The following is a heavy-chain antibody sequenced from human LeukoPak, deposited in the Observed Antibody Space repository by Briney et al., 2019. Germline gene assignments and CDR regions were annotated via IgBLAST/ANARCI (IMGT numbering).Heavy chain of an antibody. J-gene: IGHJ4*02. CDR2: IRYDGGNK. CDR3: AKAGSNYDFWSGYYYYFDY. D-gene: IGHD3-3*01. CDR1: GFTFSSYG. Sequence: GGSLRLSCAASGFTFSSYGMHWVRQAPGKGLEWVAFIRYDGGNKYYADSVKGRFTISRDNSKNTLYLQMNSLRAEDTAVYYCAKAGSNYDFWSGYYYYFDYWGQGTLVTVSS. V-gene: IGHV3-30*02.